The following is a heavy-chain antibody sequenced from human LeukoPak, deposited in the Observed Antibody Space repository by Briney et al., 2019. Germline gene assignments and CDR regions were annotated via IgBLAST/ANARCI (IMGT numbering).Heavy chain of an antibody. D-gene: IGHD3-22*01. Sequence: TGGSLRLSCAASGFTFSSYGMHWVRQAPGKGLEWVAVIWCDGSNKYYADSVKGRFTISRDNSKNTLYLQMNSLRAEDTAVYYCARGSSGGVYYDSSGYYYPRYFDYWGQGTLVTVSS. CDR3: ARGSSGGVYYDSSGYYYPRYFDY. CDR1: GFTFSSYG. CDR2: IWCDGSNK. J-gene: IGHJ4*02. V-gene: IGHV3-33*08.